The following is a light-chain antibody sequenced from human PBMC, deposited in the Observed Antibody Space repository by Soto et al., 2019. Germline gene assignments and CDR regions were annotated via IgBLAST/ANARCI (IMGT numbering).Light chain of an antibody. V-gene: IGLV2-8*01. CDR1: SSDVGGYNY. J-gene: IGLJ2*01. CDR3: SSSAASNIVV. CDR2: EVT. Sequence: QSALTQPPSASGSPGQSVTISCTGTSSDVGGYNYVSWYQQHPGKAPKLIIYEVTRRPSGVPDRFSGSKSGNTASLTVSGLQTDDEADYYCSSSSAASNIVVSGGGTKLTVL.